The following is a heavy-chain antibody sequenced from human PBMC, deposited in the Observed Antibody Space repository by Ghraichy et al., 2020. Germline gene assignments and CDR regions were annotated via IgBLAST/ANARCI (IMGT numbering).Heavy chain of an antibody. V-gene: IGHV3-7*03. Sequence: LSLTCVASGVTFRRYWMSWVRQAPGKGLEWVANIKLDGSDKYYVASVKGRFTIPKDNAKNSLYRQMNSLRAEDTAGYYGARDDNGYMYWGQGTLVIVSS. D-gene: IGHD5-18*01. CDR2: IKLDGSDK. J-gene: IGHJ4*02. CDR1: GVTFRRYW. CDR3: ARDDNGYMY.